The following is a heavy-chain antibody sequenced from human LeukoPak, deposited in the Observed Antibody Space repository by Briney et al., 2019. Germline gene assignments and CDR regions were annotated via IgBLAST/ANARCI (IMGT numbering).Heavy chain of an antibody. V-gene: IGHV3-9*01. D-gene: IGHD1-26*01. Sequence: GGSLRLSCAASGFTFDDYAMHWVRQAPGKGLEWVSGISWNSGSIGYADSVKDRFTISRDNAKNSLYLQMNSLRAEDTAVYYCAKGEEYSGSLFDYWGQGTLVTVSS. CDR3: AKGEEYSGSLFDY. J-gene: IGHJ4*02. CDR1: GFTFDDYA. CDR2: ISWNSGSI.